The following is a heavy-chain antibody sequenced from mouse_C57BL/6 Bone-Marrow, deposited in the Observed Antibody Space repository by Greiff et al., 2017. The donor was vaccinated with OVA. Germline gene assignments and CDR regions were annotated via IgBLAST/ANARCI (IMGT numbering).Heavy chain of an antibody. Sequence: EVQLQESGGGLVQPGDSLSLSCAASGFTFTNYYMSWVRQPPGKALEWLAFIRNKPNGSTTEYSASVKGRFTISRENSQSILYLQMNALRAEDSATYYGARYKGRVAVDYFDYWGQGTALTVSS. D-gene: IGHD1-1*01. CDR1: GFTFTNYY. CDR2: IRNKPNGSTT. J-gene: IGHJ2*01. CDR3: ARYKGRVAVDYFDY. V-gene: IGHV7-3*01.